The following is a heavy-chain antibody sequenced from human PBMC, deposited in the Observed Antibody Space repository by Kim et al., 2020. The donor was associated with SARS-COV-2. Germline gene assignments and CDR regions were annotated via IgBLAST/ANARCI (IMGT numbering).Heavy chain of an antibody. D-gene: IGHD3-10*01. Sequence: GGSLRLSCAASGFTFSSYDMHWVRQATGKGLEWVSAIGTAGDTYYPGSVKGRFTISRENAKNSLYLQMNSLRAGDTAVYYCARWYGSGSTRGYGMDVWGQGTTVTVSS. CDR1: GFTFSSYD. CDR3: ARWYGSGSTRGYGMDV. V-gene: IGHV3-13*04. J-gene: IGHJ6*02. CDR2: IGTAGDT.